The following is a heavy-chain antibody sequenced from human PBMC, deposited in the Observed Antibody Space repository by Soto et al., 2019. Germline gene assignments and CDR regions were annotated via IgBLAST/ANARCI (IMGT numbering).Heavy chain of an antibody. V-gene: IGHV1-69*13. J-gene: IGHJ6*02. CDR1: GDTFSNYA. CDR3: ARFKVGTTTDYYYGMDV. D-gene: IGHD1-26*01. CDR2: IIPILGSA. Sequence: GASVQVSCKASGDTFSNYAICWVRQAPGQGLEWIGGIIPILGSANYAQKFQGRVTISADGSTNTANLELSSLRSEDTAVYYCARFKVGTTTDYYYGMDVWGQGTTVTVSS.